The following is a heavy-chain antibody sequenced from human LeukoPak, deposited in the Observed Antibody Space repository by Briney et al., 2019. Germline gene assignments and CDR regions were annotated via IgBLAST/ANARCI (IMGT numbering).Heavy chain of an antibody. J-gene: IGHJ4*02. D-gene: IGHD3-10*01. CDR2: IYHSGST. CDR3: ARDQATRGDYYGSGSPAFFDY. Sequence: TSGTLSLTCAVSGGSISSSNWWSWVRQPPGKGLEWIGEIYHSGSTNYNPSLKSRVTISVDKSKNQFSLKLSSVTAADTAVYYCARDQATRGDYYGSGSPAFFDYWGQGSLVTVSS. CDR1: GGSISSSNW. V-gene: IGHV4-4*02.